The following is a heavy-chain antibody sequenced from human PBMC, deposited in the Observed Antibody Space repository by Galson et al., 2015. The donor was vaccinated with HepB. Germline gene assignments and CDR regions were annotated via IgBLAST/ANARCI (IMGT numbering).Heavy chain of an antibody. CDR1: GYSLTTYG. Sequence: SVKVSCKASGYSLTTYGISWVRQVPGQGLEWMGWISAYNGNTDYAQRLQGRVTMTTDPSTGTAYMELRSLRSDDSAVYYCARDGKRDYDTLTGYYYPSYVDYWGQGTLVTVSS. D-gene: IGHD3-9*01. CDR3: ARDGKRDYDTLTGYYYPSYVDY. V-gene: IGHV1-18*01. CDR2: ISAYNGNT. J-gene: IGHJ4*02.